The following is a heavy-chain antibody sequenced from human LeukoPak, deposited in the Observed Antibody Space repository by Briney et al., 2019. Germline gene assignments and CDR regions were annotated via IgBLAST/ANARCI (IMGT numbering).Heavy chain of an antibody. V-gene: IGHV3-21*01. Sequence: GGSLRPSCAASGFTFTSYSMDWVRQAPGKGLEWVSSISSGGDYIFYADSVKGRFTISRDNAKNSLFLQMNSLIAEGTAVYFCARNMDIVSTIMVFDFWGQGTQVTVSS. CDR1: GFTFTSYS. D-gene: IGHD5/OR15-5a*01. J-gene: IGHJ4*02. CDR3: ARNMDIVSTIMVFDF. CDR2: ISSGGDYI.